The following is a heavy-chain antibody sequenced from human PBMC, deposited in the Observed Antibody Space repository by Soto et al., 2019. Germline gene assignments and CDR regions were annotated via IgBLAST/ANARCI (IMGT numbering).Heavy chain of an antibody. CDR1: GFTFSNYA. V-gene: IGHV3-23*01. D-gene: IGHD6-19*01. CDR3: ARTDKFNSQSSGWANRFDY. J-gene: IGHJ4*02. Sequence: EVQLLESGGGLVQPGGSLRLFCEASGFTFSNYAMTWVRQAPGKGLEWVSTITNSGSTYYGDTVRGRFTISRDNSKTTVYLKMNSLRAEDTAIYYCARTDKFNSQSSGWANRFDYWGQGTLVTVSS. CDR2: ITNSGST.